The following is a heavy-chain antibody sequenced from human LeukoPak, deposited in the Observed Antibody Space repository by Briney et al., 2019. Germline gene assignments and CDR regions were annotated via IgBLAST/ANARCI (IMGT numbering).Heavy chain of an antibody. Sequence: SETLSLTCTVSGVSISSHYWSWVRQPPGKGLEWIGNIYDSESTHYKSSLKSRVTISVDTSKNQFSLRLRSVTAADTAAYYCARVLQNYYYLDVWGKGTTVTVSS. V-gene: IGHV4-59*11. CDR2: IYDSEST. D-gene: IGHD3-3*01. CDR1: GVSISSHY. J-gene: IGHJ6*03. CDR3: ARVLQNYYYLDV.